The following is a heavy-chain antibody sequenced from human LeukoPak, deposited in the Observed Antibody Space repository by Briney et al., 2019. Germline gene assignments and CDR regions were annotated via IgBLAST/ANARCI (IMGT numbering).Heavy chain of an antibody. V-gene: IGHV4-34*01. CDR3: ARDYGDYAHAFDI. CDR2: INHSGST. CDR1: GGSFSGYY. D-gene: IGHD4-17*01. J-gene: IGHJ3*02. Sequence: SETLSLTCAVYGGSFSGYYWSWIRQPPGKGLEWIGEINHSGSTNYNLSLKSRVTISVDTSKNQFSLKLSSVTAADTAVYYCARDYGDYAHAFDIWGQGTMVTVSS.